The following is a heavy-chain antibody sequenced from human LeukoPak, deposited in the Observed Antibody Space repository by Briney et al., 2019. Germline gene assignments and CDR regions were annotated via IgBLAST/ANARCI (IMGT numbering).Heavy chain of an antibody. V-gene: IGHV4-59*01. CDR3: ARSVSGYQHFDY. CDR1: GGSISHYY. J-gene: IGHJ4*02. D-gene: IGHD2-2*01. CDR2: IYYSGNT. Sequence: SETLSLTCTVSGGSISHYYWSWIRQPPGKGLEWIGYIYYSGNTNYNPSLKSRITISVDTSKKQFSLKLSSVTAADTAVYYCARSVSGYQHFDYWGQETLVTVSS.